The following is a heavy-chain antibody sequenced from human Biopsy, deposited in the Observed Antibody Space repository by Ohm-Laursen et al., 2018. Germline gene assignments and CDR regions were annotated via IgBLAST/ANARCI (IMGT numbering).Heavy chain of an antibody. V-gene: IGHV4-59*01. CDR3: ARDRGYYSDRTAPGYFDL. J-gene: IGHJ2*01. D-gene: IGHD3-22*01. CDR2: AYYTGST. Sequence: SETLSLTCTVSGDSISSYYWSWIRQPPGKGLQWIGYAYYTGSTDYNPSLQSRVTISVDTSKNHFSLRLRSVTPADTAIYYCARDRGYYSDRTAPGYFDLWGRGTLVTVSS. CDR1: GDSISSYY.